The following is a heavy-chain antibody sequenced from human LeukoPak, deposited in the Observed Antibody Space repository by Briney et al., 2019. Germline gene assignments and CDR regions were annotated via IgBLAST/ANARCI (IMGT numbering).Heavy chain of an antibody. D-gene: IGHD6-13*01. J-gene: IGHJ4*02. CDR1: GFTFSHYG. CDR2: IWYDGSNK. Sequence: GGSLRLSCGASGFTFSHYGMHWVRQTPGKGLEWVAVIWYDGSNKYYADSVKGRFTISRDNSKNTLYLQINSLRDEDTAVYYCARGTAAAGIDYWGQGTLVTVSS. V-gene: IGHV3-33*01. CDR3: ARGTAAAGIDY.